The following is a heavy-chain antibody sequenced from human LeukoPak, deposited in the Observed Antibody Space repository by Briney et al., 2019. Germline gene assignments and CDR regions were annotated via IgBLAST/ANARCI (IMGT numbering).Heavy chain of an antibody. V-gene: IGHV3-20*04. CDR2: INWNGGST. CDR1: GFTFDDYG. J-gene: IGHJ6*03. CDR3: ARVITMVRGVISYYMDV. Sequence: GGSLRLSCAASGFTFDDYGMSWVRQAPGKGLEWVSGINWNGGSTGYADSVKGRFTISRDNAKNSLYLQMNSLRAEDTALYYCARVITMVRGVISYYMDVWGKGTTVTVSS. D-gene: IGHD3-10*01.